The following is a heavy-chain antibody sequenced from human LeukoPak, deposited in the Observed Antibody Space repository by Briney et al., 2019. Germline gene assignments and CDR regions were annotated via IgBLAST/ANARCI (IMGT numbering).Heavy chain of an antibody. J-gene: IGHJ4*02. CDR1: GFSFYIYW. Sequence: GGSLRLSRAASGFSFYIYWVSWVRHAPGKGLEWVANINHDGSRNYNVDSVKGRFTIPRDNAENSPYLQLDSLRAEDTAEYYCTRNVYWRFDSWGQGTLVSVSS. CDR2: INHDGSRN. D-gene: IGHD1-26*01. CDR3: TRNVYWRFDS. V-gene: IGHV3-7*03.